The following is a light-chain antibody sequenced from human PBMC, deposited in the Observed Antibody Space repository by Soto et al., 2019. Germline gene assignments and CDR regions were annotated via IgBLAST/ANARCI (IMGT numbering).Light chain of an antibody. J-gene: IGLJ2*01. CDR3: SSYTSSSTRPVV. CDR1: SNDVGGYKY. CDR2: EVT. V-gene: IGLV2-14*01. Sequence: QSVLTQPASVSGSPGQSITISCTGTSNDVGGYKYVSWYQHHPGKAPKLLIYEVTNRPSGVSNRFSGSKSDNMASLTISGLQAEDEADYYCSSYTSSSTRPVVFGGGTKLTVL.